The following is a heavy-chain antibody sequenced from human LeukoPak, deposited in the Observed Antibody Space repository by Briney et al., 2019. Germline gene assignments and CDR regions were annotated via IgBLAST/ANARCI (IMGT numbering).Heavy chain of an antibody. Sequence: ASVKVSCKASGGTFSSYAISWVRQAPGQGLEWMGRIIPIFGTANYAQKFQGRATITTDESTSTAYMELSSLRSEDTAVYYCARADYDFWSGYPDIYYMDVWGKGTTVTVSS. CDR1: GGTFSSYA. J-gene: IGHJ6*03. D-gene: IGHD3-3*01. V-gene: IGHV1-69*05. CDR3: ARADYDFWSGYPDIYYMDV. CDR2: IIPIFGTA.